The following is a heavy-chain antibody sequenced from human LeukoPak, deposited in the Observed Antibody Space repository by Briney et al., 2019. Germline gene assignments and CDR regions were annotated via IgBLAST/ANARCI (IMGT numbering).Heavy chain of an antibody. Sequence: ASVKVSCKVSGYTLTELSMHWVRQAPGKGLEWMGGFDPEDGETIYAQKFQGRVTMTEDTSTDTAYMGLSSLRSEDTAVYYCATVGRDQLLYEANWFDPWGQGTLVTVSS. D-gene: IGHD2-2*02. CDR2: FDPEDGET. V-gene: IGHV1-24*01. J-gene: IGHJ5*02. CDR3: ATVGRDQLLYEANWFDP. CDR1: GYTLTELS.